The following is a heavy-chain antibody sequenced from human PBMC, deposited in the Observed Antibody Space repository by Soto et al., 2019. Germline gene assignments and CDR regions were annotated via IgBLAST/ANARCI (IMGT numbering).Heavy chain of an antibody. CDR2: ISYGASNK. D-gene: IGHD3-3*01. J-gene: IGHJ6*02. CDR1: GFSFRKFG. CDR3: AKQEQEWFSNALYGLDV. Sequence: QVQLVESGGGVVQPGGSVRLSCEGSGFSFRKFGFHWVRQAPGKGLEWVADISYGASNKYYGESVRGRFTISSDDSKNTVYLQMTSLRPEDTAVYYCAKQEQEWFSNALYGLDVWGQGTTVTVYS. V-gene: IGHV3-30*18.